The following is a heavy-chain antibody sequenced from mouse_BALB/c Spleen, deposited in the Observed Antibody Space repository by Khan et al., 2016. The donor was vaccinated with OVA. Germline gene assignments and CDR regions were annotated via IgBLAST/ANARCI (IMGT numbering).Heavy chain of an antibody. CDR2: TNPTNGRT. CDR1: GYTFTSYW. Sequence: QVQLQQSGAELVKAGASVKMSCKASGYTFTSYWMHWVKQRLGQGLEWFAETNPTNGRTYYNEKFKSKATLTVDKSSSTAYMLLSGPTFEDSAVYYCASIKEIVATYFDYWGQGTTLTVSS. V-gene: IGHV1S81*02. J-gene: IGHJ2*01. D-gene: IGHD1-1*01. CDR3: ASIKEIVATYFDY.